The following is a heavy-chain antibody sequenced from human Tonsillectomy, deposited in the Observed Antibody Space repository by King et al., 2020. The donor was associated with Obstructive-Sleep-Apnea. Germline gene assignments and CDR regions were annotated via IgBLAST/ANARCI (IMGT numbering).Heavy chain of an antibody. V-gene: IGHV1-24*01. CDR2: FDPEDGET. J-gene: IGHJ4*02. Sequence: QLVQSGAEVKKPGASVKVSCKVSGYTLTELSMHWVRQSPGTGLEWMGGFDPEDGETIYAQKFQGRVTMTEDTSTDTAYMELSSLRSEDTAVYYCATRTTYYYDSSGYSFFDYWAQGTLVTVSS. CDR3: ATRTTYYYDSSGYSFFDY. D-gene: IGHD3-22*01. CDR1: GYTLTELS.